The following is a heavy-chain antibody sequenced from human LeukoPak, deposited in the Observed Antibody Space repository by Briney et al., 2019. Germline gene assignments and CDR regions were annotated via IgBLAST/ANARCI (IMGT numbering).Heavy chain of an antibody. V-gene: IGHV1-3*01. CDR1: GGTFSSYA. Sequence: ASVKVSCKASGGTFSSYAISWVRQAPGQGLEWMGWVSGGKGNTKYSEKFQGRITITRDTSVTTAYLELSSLRSEDSTVYFCARAFSASSSTIDYWGQGTLAIVSP. CDR3: ARAFSASSSTIDY. J-gene: IGHJ4*02. D-gene: IGHD6-6*01. CDR2: VSGGKGNT.